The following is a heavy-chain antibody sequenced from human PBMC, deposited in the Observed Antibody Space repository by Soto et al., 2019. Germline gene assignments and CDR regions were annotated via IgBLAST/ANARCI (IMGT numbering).Heavy chain of an antibody. V-gene: IGHV3-30-3*01. J-gene: IGHJ6*02. CDR2: ISYDGSNK. CDR1: GFTFSSYA. CDR3: ARFPGGQLLSRYYYGMDV. Sequence: GGSLRLSCAASGFTFSSYAMHWVRQAPGKGLEWVAVISYDGSNKYYADSVKGRFTISRDNSKNTLYLQMNSLRAEDTAVYYCARFPGGQLLSRYYYGMDVWGQGTTVTVSS. D-gene: IGHD2-2*01.